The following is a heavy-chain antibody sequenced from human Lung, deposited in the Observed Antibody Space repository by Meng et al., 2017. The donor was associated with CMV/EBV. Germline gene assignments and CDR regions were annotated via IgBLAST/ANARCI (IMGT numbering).Heavy chain of an antibody. V-gene: IGHV4-4*02. D-gene: IGHD1-26*01. CDR1: GVSISSNIR. CDR3: ARGKQDAWELLAY. J-gene: IGHJ1*01. Sequence: QVQLREAGPGLVKPWGTLSLTCGVSGVSISSNIRWTWVRQPPGKGLEWIGDIDDSGSTNYNPSLNSRISISLDKSKNHFSLKVNSVTAADTAVYYCARGKQDAWELLAYWGQGALVTVSS. CDR2: IDDSGST.